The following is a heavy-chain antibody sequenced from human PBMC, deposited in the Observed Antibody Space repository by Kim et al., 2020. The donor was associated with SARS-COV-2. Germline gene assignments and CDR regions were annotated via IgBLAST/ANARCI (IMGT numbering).Heavy chain of an antibody. CDR3: ARGKWFGEFGGFDY. J-gene: IGHJ4*02. Sequence: AQGFTGRFVFSLDTSVSTAYLQISSLKAEDTAVYYCARGKWFGEFGGFDYWGQGTLVTVSS. D-gene: IGHD3-10*01. V-gene: IGHV7-4-1*02.